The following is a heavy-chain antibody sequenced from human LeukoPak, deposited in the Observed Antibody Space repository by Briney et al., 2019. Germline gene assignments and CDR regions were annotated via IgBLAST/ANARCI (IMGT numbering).Heavy chain of an antibody. V-gene: IGHV4-61*02. Sequence: SQTLSLTCTVSGGSTSSGRYYWSWIRQPAGRGLEWIGRIYTSGSTNYNPSLKSRVTISVDTSKNQFSLKLSSVTAADTAVYYCARDRGLYSNYPVMIDPWGQGTLVTVSS. J-gene: IGHJ5*02. CDR1: GGSTSSGRYY. CDR3: ARDRGLYSNYPVMIDP. CDR2: IYTSGST. D-gene: IGHD4-11*01.